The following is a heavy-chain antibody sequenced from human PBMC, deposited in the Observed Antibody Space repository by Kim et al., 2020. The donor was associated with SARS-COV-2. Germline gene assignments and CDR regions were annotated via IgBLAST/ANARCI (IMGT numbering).Heavy chain of an antibody. Sequence: LKRRVTISVDTSKNQFSLKLSSVTAADTAVYYCAGAYSSGWYYDYYGMDVWGQGTTVTVSS. J-gene: IGHJ6*02. CDR3: AGAYSSGWYYDYYGMDV. V-gene: IGHV4-31*02. D-gene: IGHD6-19*01.